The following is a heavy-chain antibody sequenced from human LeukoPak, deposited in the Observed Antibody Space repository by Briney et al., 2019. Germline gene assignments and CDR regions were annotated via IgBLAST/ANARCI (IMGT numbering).Heavy chain of an antibody. D-gene: IGHD3-9*01. J-gene: IGHJ4*02. CDR2: FFYSGGT. V-gene: IGHV4-59*01. Sequence: SETLSLTCTISGASISRYYWSWIRQSPGKGLDWIGNFFYSGGTNYNPSLKSRVTISLDTSKSQFSLNLSSVTAADTAVYFCASSEYDVLTGHFNSHFEYWGQGALVTVSS. CDR1: GASISRYY. CDR3: ASSEYDVLTGHFNSHFEY.